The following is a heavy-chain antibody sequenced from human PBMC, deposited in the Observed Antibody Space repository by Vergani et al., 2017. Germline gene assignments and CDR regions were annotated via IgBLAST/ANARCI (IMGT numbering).Heavy chain of an antibody. J-gene: IGHJ5*02. CDR1: GFTFSNAW. V-gene: IGHV3-15*01. CDR2: IKSKTDGGTT. D-gene: IGHD3-3*01. Sequence: EVQLVESGGGLVKPGGSLRLSCAASGFTFSNAWMSWVRQAPGKGLEWVGHIKSKTDGGTTDYAAPVKGRFTISRDDSKNTLYLQMNSLKTEDTAVYYCTTDYLHDFWSGSNWFDPWGQGTLVTVSS. CDR3: TTDYLHDFWSGSNWFDP.